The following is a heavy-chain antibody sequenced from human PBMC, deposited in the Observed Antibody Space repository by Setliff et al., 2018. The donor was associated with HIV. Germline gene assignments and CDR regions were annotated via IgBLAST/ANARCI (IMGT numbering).Heavy chain of an antibody. CDR3: ARGKTWLRFLDY. Sequence: GASVKVSCKASGGTFSSYAISWVRQAPGQGLEWMGGINTHSGYTNYAQSVQGRVTVTMDTSTSTAYMELRSLKSDDTAVYYCARGKTWLRFLDYWGQGTLVTVSS. V-gene: IGHV1-18*01. D-gene: IGHD3-3*01. CDR2: INTHSGYT. J-gene: IGHJ4*02. CDR1: GGTFSSYA.